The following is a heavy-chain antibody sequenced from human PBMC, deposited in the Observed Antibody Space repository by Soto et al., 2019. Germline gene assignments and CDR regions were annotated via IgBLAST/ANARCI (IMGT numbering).Heavy chain of an antibody. CDR1: GFTCSNFA. J-gene: IGHJ4*02. D-gene: IGHD3-3*02. Sequence: EVHLLESGGGLAQPGGSLRLSCAASGFTCSNFAMSWVRQAPGKGLEWVSTITKNGDNTYYPDSVKGRFTISRDISKHTLYLQVNSLRAEDTAVYYCARSDHLWSHNDYWGQGPLVTVSS. V-gene: IGHV3-23*01. CDR2: ITKNGDNT. CDR3: ARSDHLWSHNDY.